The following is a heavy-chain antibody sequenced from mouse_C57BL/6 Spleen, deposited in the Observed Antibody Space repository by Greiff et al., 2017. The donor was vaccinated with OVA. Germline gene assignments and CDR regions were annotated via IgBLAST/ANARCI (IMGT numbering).Heavy chain of an antibody. Sequence: QVQLQQSGAELVKPGASVKISCKASGYAFSSYWMNWVKQRPGKGLEWIGQIYPGDGDTNYNGKFKGKATLTADKSSSTAYMQLSSLTSEDSAVYFCATAGVTTVDPTAWFAYWGQGTLVTVSA. CDR3: ATAGVTTVDPTAWFAY. V-gene: IGHV1-80*01. CDR1: GYAFSSYW. D-gene: IGHD1-1*01. J-gene: IGHJ3*01. CDR2: IYPGDGDT.